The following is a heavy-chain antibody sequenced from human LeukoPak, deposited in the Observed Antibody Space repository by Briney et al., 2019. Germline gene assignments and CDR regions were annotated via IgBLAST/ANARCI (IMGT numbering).Heavy chain of an antibody. CDR3: ARDRVDSSSWYRGGFDP. Sequence: ASVKVSCKASGYTFTGYYMHWVRQAPGQGLEWMGWINPNSGGTNYAQKFQGRVTMTRDTSISTAYMELSRLRSDDTAVYYCARDRVDSSSWYRGGFDPWGQGALVTVSS. J-gene: IGHJ5*02. V-gene: IGHV1-2*02. D-gene: IGHD6-13*01. CDR2: INPNSGGT. CDR1: GYTFTGYY.